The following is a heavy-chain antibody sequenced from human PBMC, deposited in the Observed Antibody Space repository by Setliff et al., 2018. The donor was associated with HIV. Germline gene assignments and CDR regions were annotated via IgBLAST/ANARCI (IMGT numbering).Heavy chain of an antibody. CDR3: ARLRITMIMMLNYFDY. J-gene: IGHJ4*02. CDR2: ISNSGST. CDR1: GGSISSGGHY. Sequence: PSETLSLTCSVSGGSISSGGHYWNWIRQHPGRGLEWIGYISNSGSTYYNPSLKSRVTISVDTSKNQFSLRLTSVTAADTAVYFCARLRITMIMMLNYFDYWGQGTLVTVSS. V-gene: IGHV4-31*03. D-gene: IGHD3-22*01.